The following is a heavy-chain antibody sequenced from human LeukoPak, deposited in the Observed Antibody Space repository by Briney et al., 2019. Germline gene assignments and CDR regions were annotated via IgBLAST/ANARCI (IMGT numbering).Heavy chain of an antibody. J-gene: IGHJ6*03. Sequence: ASVKVSCKASGYTFTGYYMHWVRQAPGQGLEWMGWINPNSDGTNYAQKFQGRVTMTRDTSISTAYMELSRLRSDDTAVYYCARDLAAAEYYHYYYMDVWGKGTTVTVSS. CDR3: ARDLAAAEYYHYYYMDV. V-gene: IGHV1-2*02. CDR1: GYTFTGYY. CDR2: INPNSDGT. D-gene: IGHD6-13*01.